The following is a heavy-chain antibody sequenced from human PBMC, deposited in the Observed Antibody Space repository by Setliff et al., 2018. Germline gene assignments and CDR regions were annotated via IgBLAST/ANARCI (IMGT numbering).Heavy chain of an antibody. Sequence: ASVKVSCKTSGYIFTNYYIHWVRQAPGHGLEWMGWINANTGGTREVQKFQGRVTMTRDTSIDTAYMEVNRLTYDDTAVYYCARVGGYASAWHGIEAFDIWGQGTKVTVSS. CDR2: INANTGGT. CDR1: GYIFTNYY. D-gene: IGHD6-19*01. J-gene: IGHJ3*02. V-gene: IGHV1-2*02. CDR3: ARVGGYASAWHGIEAFDI.